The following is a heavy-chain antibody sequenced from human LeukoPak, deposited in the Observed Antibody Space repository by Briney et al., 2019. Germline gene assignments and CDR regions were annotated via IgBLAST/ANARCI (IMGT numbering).Heavy chain of an antibody. CDR1: GGSISSYY. D-gene: IGHD1-26*01. J-gene: IGHJ4*02. V-gene: IGHV4-59*01. CDR2: IYYSGST. CDR3: ARQSGGSYFSY. Sequence: SETLSLTCSVSGGSISSYYWSWIRQPPGKGLEGIGYIYYSGSTNYNPSLKSRVTISVDTSKNQFSLKLSSVTAADTAVYYCARQSGGSYFSYWGQGTLVTVSS.